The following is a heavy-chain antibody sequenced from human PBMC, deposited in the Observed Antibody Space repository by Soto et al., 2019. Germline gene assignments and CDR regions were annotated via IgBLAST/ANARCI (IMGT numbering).Heavy chain of an antibody. CDR2: INHSGST. J-gene: IGHJ5*02. V-gene: IGHV4-34*01. D-gene: IGHD3-22*01. Sequence: QVQLQQWGAGLLKPSETLSLTCAVYGGSFSGYYWSWIRQPPGKGLEWIGEINHSGSTNYNPSLKSRVTISVDTSKNQFSLKLSSVTAADTAVYYCARWLTYYYDSSGYPRQNWFDPWGQGTLVTVSS. CDR3: ARWLTYYYDSSGYPRQNWFDP. CDR1: GGSFSGYY.